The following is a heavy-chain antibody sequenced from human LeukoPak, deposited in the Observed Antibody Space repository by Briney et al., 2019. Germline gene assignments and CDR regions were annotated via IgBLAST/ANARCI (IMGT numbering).Heavy chain of an antibody. J-gene: IGHJ4*02. CDR1: GFIFSNYA. CDR3: ARAGQSDY. CDR2: ISYDGSNK. V-gene: IGHV3-30-3*01. Sequence: GGSLRLSCAASGFIFSNYAMHWVRQAPGKGLEWVALISYDGSNKYYADSVKGRFTTSRDNAKNSLFLQVNSLRAEDTAVYYCARAGQSDYWGQGTLVTVSS.